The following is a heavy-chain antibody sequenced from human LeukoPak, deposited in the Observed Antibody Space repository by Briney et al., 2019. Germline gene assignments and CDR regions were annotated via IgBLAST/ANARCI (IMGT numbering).Heavy chain of an antibody. J-gene: IGHJ3*02. CDR3: ARKSSGYFKDAFDI. V-gene: IGHV4-59*08. CDR1: GGSISSYY. Sequence: PSETLSLTCTVSGGSISSYYWSWIRQPPGKGLEWIGYIYYSGSTNYNPSLKSRVTISVDTSKNQFSLKLSSVTAADTAVYYCARKSSGYFKDAFDIWGQGTMVTVSS. CDR2: IYYSGST. D-gene: IGHD3-22*01.